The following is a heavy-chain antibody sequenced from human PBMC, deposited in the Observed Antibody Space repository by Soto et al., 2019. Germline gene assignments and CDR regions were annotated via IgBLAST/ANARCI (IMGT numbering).Heavy chain of an antibody. Sequence: QVQLVQSGAEVKRPGSSVKVSCKASGDTFNFYSINWVRQAPGLGLEWMGRVNPIVSMSNYAQRFQGRVTMTADKSTSTAYIELSGLRSEDTEIYYCATSYGSGYRAFDYWGQGALVTVSS. D-gene: IGHD3-10*01. V-gene: IGHV1-69*04. J-gene: IGHJ4*02. CDR3: ATSYGSGYRAFDY. CDR1: GDTFNFYS. CDR2: VNPIVSMS.